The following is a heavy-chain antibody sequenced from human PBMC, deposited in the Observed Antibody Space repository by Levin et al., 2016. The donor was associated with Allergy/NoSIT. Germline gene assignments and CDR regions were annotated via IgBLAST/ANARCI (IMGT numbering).Heavy chain of an antibody. CDR1: GYTFISYY. J-gene: IGHJ6*02. D-gene: IGHD3-9*01. V-gene: IGHV1-46*03. CDR2: INPSGGST. Sequence: ASVKVSCKASGYTFISYYMHWVRQAPGQGLEWMGIINPSGGSTSYAQKFQGRVTMTRDTSTSTVYMELSSLRSEDTAVYYCARGARYFDWLLDYYYYGMDVWGQGTTVTVSS. CDR3: ARGARYFDWLLDYYYYGMDV.